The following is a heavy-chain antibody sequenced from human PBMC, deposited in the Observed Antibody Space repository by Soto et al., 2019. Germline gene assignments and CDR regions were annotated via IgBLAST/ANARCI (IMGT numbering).Heavy chain of an antibody. CDR3: AIGYCSGGSCSDAFDI. D-gene: IGHD2-15*01. Sequence: ASVTVSCRTSGGTFSSYTIIWVRQAPGQGLEWMGRIIPILGIANYAQKFQGRVTITADKSTSTAYMELSSLRSEDTAVYYCAIGYCSGGSCSDAFDIWGQGTMVTVSS. J-gene: IGHJ3*02. CDR2: IIPILGIA. CDR1: GGTFSSYT. V-gene: IGHV1-69*02.